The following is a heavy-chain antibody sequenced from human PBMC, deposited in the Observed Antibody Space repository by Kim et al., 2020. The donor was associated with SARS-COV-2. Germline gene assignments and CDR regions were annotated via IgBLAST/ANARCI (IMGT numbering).Heavy chain of an antibody. D-gene: IGHD2-8*02. CDR3: AKYLWYYSANYH. Sequence: GGSLSLSCITFGFSVSTNAMYWVCQAPGKGQEWVSGISGTGDDKYYAESVKKRLTISRDISKNTLYSQKNDLRVEDRAIYYCAKYLWYYSANYHWGQGTRLTVS. J-gene: IGHJ5*02. CDR2: ISGTGDDK. CDR1: GFSVSTNA. V-gene: IGHV3-23*01.